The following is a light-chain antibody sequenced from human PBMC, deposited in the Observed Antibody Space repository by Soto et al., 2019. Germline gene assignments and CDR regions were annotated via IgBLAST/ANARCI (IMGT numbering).Light chain of an antibody. CDR3: LQHYSLPLT. CDR2: AAS. V-gene: IGKV1-17*01. Sequence: DIQMTQSPSSLSASVGDRITITCRASQDIRSDLGWYQQKPGKAPQRLLYAASSLHRGVPPRFSGSGSGTEFTLTITSLQPEDFATYYCLQHYSLPLTFGGGTKVDIK. J-gene: IGKJ4*01. CDR1: QDIRSD.